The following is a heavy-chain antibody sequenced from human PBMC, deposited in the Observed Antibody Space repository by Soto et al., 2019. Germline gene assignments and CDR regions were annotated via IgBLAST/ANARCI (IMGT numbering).Heavy chain of an antibody. Sequence: QVQLVQSGAEVKKPGSSVKVSCKASGGTFSSYTISWVRQAPGQGLEWMGRIIPILGIANYAQKFQGRVTTTADKSTSTAYMELSSLRSEDTAVYYCAPHDYGDFWGDWGQGTLVTVSS. V-gene: IGHV1-69*02. J-gene: IGHJ4*02. CDR2: IIPILGIA. CDR1: GGTFSSYT. D-gene: IGHD4-17*01. CDR3: APHDYGDFWGD.